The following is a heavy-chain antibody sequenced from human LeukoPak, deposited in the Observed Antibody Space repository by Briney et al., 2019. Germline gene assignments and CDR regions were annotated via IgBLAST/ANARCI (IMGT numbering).Heavy chain of an antibody. CDR3: ATNYDFPDS. J-gene: IGHJ4*02. D-gene: IGHD3-3*01. Sequence: PGGSLRLSCAATGFTFSSYAMHWVRQAPGKGLEWVAVISYDGSNKYYADSVKGRFTISRDNSKNTLYLQMNSLRAEDTAVYYCATNYDFPDSWSQGTLVTVSS. CDR1: GFTFSSYA. V-gene: IGHV3-30*01. CDR2: ISYDGSNK.